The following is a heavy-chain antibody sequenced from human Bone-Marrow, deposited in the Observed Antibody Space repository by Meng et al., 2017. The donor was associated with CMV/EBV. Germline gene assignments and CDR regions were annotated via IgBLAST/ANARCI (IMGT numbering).Heavy chain of an antibody. CDR1: GFTFSSYA. V-gene: IGHV3-30*04. D-gene: IGHD3-3*01. Sequence: GESLKISCAASGFTFSSYAVHWVRQAPGKGLEWVAVISYDGNKKYYADSVKGRFTISRDNSKNTLYLQMNSLRAEDTAVYYCARGPWDVWSGYYVDYWGQRTLVTVSS. CDR2: ISYDGNKK. J-gene: IGHJ4*02. CDR3: ARGPWDVWSGYYVDY.